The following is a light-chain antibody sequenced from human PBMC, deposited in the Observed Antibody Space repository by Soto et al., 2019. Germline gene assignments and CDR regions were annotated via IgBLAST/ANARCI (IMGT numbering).Light chain of an antibody. Sequence: EIVLTQSPATLSLSPGERATLSCRASQSVSSYLAWYQQKPGQAPRLLIYDASNRATGIPARFSGSGSGTDFTLTISGLEPEDFAVYYCEQRRNWPLLLTFGGGTRVEIK. CDR3: EQRRNWPLLLT. V-gene: IGKV3-11*01. CDR2: DAS. J-gene: IGKJ4*01. CDR1: QSVSSY.